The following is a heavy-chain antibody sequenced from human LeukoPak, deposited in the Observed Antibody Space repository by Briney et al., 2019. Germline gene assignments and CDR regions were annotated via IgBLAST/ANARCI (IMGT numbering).Heavy chain of an antibody. Sequence: PSETLSLTCTVSGGSISSYYWSWIRQPPGKGLEWIGYIYYSGSTNCNPSLKSRVTISVDTSKNQFSLKLSSVTAADTAVYYCARDKGMATIPGAFDIWGQGIMVTVSS. CDR1: GGSISSYY. V-gene: IGHV4-59*01. CDR3: ARDKGMATIPGAFDI. CDR2: IYYSGST. D-gene: IGHD5-24*01. J-gene: IGHJ3*02.